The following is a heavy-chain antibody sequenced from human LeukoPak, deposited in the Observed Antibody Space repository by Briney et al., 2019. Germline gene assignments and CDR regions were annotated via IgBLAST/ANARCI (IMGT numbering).Heavy chain of an antibody. J-gene: IGHJ4*02. CDR3: ARVENDYVSLIDY. Sequence: PGGSLRLSCAASGFTFSSYWMHWVRQAPGKGLVWVSRINSDGSSTSYADSVKGRFTISRDNSKNTLYLQMNSLRAEDTAVYYCARVENDYVSLIDYWGQGTLVTVSS. D-gene: IGHD4-17*01. V-gene: IGHV3-74*01. CDR2: INSDGSST. CDR1: GFTFSSYW.